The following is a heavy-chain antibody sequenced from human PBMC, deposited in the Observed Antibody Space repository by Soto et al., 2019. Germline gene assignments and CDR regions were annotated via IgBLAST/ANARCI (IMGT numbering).Heavy chain of an antibody. Sequence: GGSLRLSCAASGFTLSDYYMSWIRQAPGKGLEWISYISSSGRTIYYADSAKGRFTISRDNAKNSLYLQLNSLRAEDTAVYYCARNSEQFESWGQGVLVTVSS. D-gene: IGHD6-13*01. CDR1: GFTLSDYY. CDR2: ISSSGRTI. CDR3: ARNSEQFES. J-gene: IGHJ4*02. V-gene: IGHV3-11*01.